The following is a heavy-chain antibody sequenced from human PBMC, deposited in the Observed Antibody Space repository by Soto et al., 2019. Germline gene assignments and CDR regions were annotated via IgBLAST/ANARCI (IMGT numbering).Heavy chain of an antibody. V-gene: IGHV1-2*04. J-gene: IGHJ3*02. CDR2: INPNSGGT. CDR3: ARDRVGGLSAAGTEPRTGAFDI. CDR1: GYTFTGHY. Sequence: ASVKLSCKASGYTFTGHYMHWVRQAPGQGLEWMGWINPNSGGTNYAQKFQGWVTMTRDTSISTAYMELSRLRSDDTAVYYCARDRVGGLSAAGTEPRTGAFDIWGQGTMVTVSS. D-gene: IGHD6-13*01.